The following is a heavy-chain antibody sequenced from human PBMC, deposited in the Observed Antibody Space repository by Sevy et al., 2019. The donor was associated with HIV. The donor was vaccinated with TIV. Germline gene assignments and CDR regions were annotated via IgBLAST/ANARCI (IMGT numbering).Heavy chain of an antibody. CDR3: ATLSSPMPNSGWYDFFDH. V-gene: IGHV3-7*01. CDR1: GFTFSTYW. D-gene: IGHD6-19*01. Sequence: GGSLRLSCAASGFTFSTYWMSWVHQAPGKGLEWVANIKQDGSDKNYMDSVKGRFTISRDNAKNSLYLQMSSLRAEDTAVYYCATLSSPMPNSGWYDFFDHWGQGTLVTVSS. J-gene: IGHJ4*02. CDR2: IKQDGSDK.